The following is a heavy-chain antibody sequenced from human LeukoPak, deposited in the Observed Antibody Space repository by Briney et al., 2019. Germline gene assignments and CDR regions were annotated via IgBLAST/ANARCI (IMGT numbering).Heavy chain of an antibody. D-gene: IGHD6-19*01. CDR3: ARAPEWLIFDY. CDR1: GCTVSSNY. Sequence: AGSLRLSCAASGCTVSSNYMSWVRQAPGKGLEWVSVIYSGGSTYYADSVKVRFTISRHNSKNTLYLQMNSLRAEDTAVYYCARAPEWLIFDYWGQGTLVTVSS. CDR2: IYSGGST. J-gene: IGHJ4*02. V-gene: IGHV3-53*04.